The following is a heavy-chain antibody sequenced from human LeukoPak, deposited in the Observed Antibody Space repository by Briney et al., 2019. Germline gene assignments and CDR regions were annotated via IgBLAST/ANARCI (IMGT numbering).Heavy chain of an antibody. V-gene: IGHV3-48*03. D-gene: IGHD7-27*01. Sequence: GGSLRLSCAASGFNFNIYEMNWVRQAPGKGLEWISYISSSGSIILYADSVKGRFTISRDNAKNLVYLEMNSLRAEDTAVYYCAKAANWGSFDYWGQGTLVTVSS. J-gene: IGHJ4*02. CDR1: GFNFNIYE. CDR3: AKAANWGSFDY. CDR2: ISSSGSII.